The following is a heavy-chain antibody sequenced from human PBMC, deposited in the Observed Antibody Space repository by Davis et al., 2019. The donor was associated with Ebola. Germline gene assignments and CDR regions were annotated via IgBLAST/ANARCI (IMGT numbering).Heavy chain of an antibody. CDR1: GYTFTSYG. D-gene: IGHD3-3*01. J-gene: IGHJ4*02. Sequence: ASVKVSCKASGYTFTSYGISWVRQAPGQGLEWMGWISAYNGNTNYAQKLQGRVTMTTDTSTSTAYMELRSLRSDDTAVYYCASGGGSIWSGFSFDYWGQGTLVTVSS. V-gene: IGHV1-18*01. CDR2: ISAYNGNT. CDR3: ASGGGSIWSGFSFDY.